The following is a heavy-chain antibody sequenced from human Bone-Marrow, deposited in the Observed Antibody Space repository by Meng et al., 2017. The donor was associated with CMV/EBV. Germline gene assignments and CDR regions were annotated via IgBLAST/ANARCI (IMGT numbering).Heavy chain of an antibody. V-gene: IGHV1-46*01. CDR2: INPSGGST. CDR3: PRGQGYCSSTSCYRPQTDYYYYYGMDV. Sequence: ASVKVSCKASGYIFSYRYLHWVRQAPGQALEWMGIINPSGGSTSYAQKFQGRVTMTRDTSTSTVYMELSSLRSEDTAVYYCPRGQGYCSSTSCYRPQTDYYYYYGMDVWGQGTTVTVSS. D-gene: IGHD2-2*01. CDR1: GYIFSYRY. J-gene: IGHJ6*02.